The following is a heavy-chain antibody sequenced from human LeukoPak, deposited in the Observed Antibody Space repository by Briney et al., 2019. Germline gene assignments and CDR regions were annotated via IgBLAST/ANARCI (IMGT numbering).Heavy chain of an antibody. V-gene: IGHV4-39*01. J-gene: IGHJ4*02. CDR2: ISYSGST. Sequence: SETLSLTCTVSGGSISSSTYYWGWIRQPPGKGLEWIGSISYSGSTYYNPSLKSRVTISVDTSKNQFSLKLSSVTAADTAVYYCARRGYSYDYNYWGQGPLVTVSS. CDR1: GGSISSSTYY. CDR3: ARRGYSYDYNY. D-gene: IGHD5-18*01.